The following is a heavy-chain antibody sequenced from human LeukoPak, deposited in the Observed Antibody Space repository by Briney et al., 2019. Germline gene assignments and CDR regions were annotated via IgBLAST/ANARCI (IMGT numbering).Heavy chain of an antibody. V-gene: IGHV1-8*01. J-gene: IGHJ4*02. CDR2: TNPISGNT. CDR1: GYTFTDYD. CDR3: ARGRYYDSSGLADY. Sequence: ASVKVSCKTSGYTFTDYDVYWVRQATGQGLEWMGWTNPISGNTGYAQKFQDRVTMTRSTSISTAYMELSSLTSEDTAVYYCARGRYYDSSGLADYWGQGTLVTVSS. D-gene: IGHD3-22*01.